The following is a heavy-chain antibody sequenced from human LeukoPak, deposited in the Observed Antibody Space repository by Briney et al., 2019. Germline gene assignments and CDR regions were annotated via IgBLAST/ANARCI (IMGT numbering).Heavy chain of an antibody. D-gene: IGHD5-24*01. V-gene: IGHV1-3*01. CDR2: INAGNGNT. CDR3: ARARWLQSPFDY. Sequence: ASVKVSCKASGYTFTSYAMHWVRQAPGQRLEWMGWINAGNGNTKYSQKFQGRVTITRDTSASTAYMELSSLRSEDTAVYYCARARWLQSPFDYWGQGTLVTVSS. CDR1: GYTFTSYA. J-gene: IGHJ4*02.